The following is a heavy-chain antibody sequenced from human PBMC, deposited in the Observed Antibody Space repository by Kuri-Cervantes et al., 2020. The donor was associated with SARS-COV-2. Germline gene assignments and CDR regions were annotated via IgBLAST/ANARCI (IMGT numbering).Heavy chain of an antibody. Sequence: GGSLRLSCAASGFTFSSYGMHWVRQAPGKGLEWVAVISYDGSNKYYADSVKGRFTISRDNCKNTLYLQMNSLRAEDTAVYYCAKDSGYYDSSGCYRYWGQGTLVTVSS. CDR1: GFTFSSYG. CDR3: AKDSGYYDSSGCYRY. CDR2: ISYDGSNK. V-gene: IGHV3-30*18. D-gene: IGHD3-22*01. J-gene: IGHJ4*02.